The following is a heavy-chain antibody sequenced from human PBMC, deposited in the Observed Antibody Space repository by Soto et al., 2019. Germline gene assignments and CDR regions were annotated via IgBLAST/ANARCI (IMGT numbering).Heavy chain of an antibody. CDR2: ISSSSSTI. J-gene: IGHJ2*01. CDR3: ARDLATVTTSRGWYFDL. CDR1: GFTFSSYS. Sequence: EVQLVESGGGLVQPGGSLRLSCAASGFTFSSYSMNWVLQAPGKGLEWVSYISSSSSTIYYADSVKGRFTISRDNAKNSLYLQMNSLRAEDTAVYYCARDLATVTTSRGWYFDLWGRGTLVTVSS. D-gene: IGHD4-17*01. V-gene: IGHV3-48*01.